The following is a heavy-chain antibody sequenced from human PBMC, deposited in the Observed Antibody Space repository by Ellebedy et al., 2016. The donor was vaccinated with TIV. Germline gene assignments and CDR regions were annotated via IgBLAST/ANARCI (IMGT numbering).Heavy chain of an antibody. Sequence: GESLKISCVASGFTLSGYWMHWVRQVPGKGLVWLARINTDGSSTSYADSVEGRFTISRDNAKKTLYLEMSGLRSDDTAVYYCARESVRYFDWDYWGQGTRSPSPSPQ. CDR1: GFTLSGYW. V-gene: IGHV3-74*01. J-gene: IGHJ4*02. D-gene: IGHD3-9*01. CDR3: ARESVRYFDWDY. CDR2: INTDGSST.